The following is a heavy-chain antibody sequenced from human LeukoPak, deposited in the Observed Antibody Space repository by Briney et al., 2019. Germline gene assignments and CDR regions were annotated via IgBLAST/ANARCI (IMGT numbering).Heavy chain of an antibody. Sequence: SETLSLTCAVSGGSISSGGYSWSWIRQPPGKGLEWIGYIYHSGSTYYNPSLKSRVTISVDRSKNQFSLKLSSVTAADTAVYYCASQRRYYGSGKAFDIWGQGTMVTVSS. V-gene: IGHV4-30-2*01. CDR1: GGSISSGGYS. CDR2: IYHSGST. D-gene: IGHD3-10*01. CDR3: ASQRRYYGSGKAFDI. J-gene: IGHJ3*02.